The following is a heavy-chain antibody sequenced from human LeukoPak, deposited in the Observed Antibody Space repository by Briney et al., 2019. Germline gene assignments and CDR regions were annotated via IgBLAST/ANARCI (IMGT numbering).Heavy chain of an antibody. J-gene: IGHJ3*02. D-gene: IGHD2-21*02. CDR1: GFTFGSYW. Sequence: GGSLRLSCAASGFTFGSYWMSWIRQAPGKGLEWVSYISNSGTIINYADSVKGRFTISRDNAKNSLYLQMNSLRAEDTAVYYCARERLGVTAFDIWGQGTMVTVSS. V-gene: IGHV3-11*01. CDR2: ISNSGTII. CDR3: ARERLGVTAFDI.